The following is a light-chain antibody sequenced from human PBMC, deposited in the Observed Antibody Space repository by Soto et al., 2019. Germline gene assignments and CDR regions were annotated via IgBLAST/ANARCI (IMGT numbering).Light chain of an antibody. V-gene: IGKV3-15*01. CDR3: QQYNNWRT. J-gene: IGKJ1*01. Sequence: EIVMTQSPVILSVSPGERVTLSCRASQSVSSNLAWYQQKPGQAPSLLIYGAFTRATGIPARFSGSGSGTEFTLTISSLQSEDFAVYYCQQYNNWRTFGQGTKVDIK. CDR2: GAF. CDR1: QSVSSN.